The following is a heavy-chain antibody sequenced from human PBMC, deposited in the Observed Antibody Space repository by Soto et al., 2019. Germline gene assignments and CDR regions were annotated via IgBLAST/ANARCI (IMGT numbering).Heavy chain of an antibody. CDR1: GVSISSHDW. J-gene: IGHJ4*02. CDR2: SHQSGST. Sequence: QVPLQESGPGLVKPSGTLSLTCAVSGVSISSHDWWTWVRQPPGKGLGWIGESHQSGSTNYNSSLESRVTIEVDTSKNQFSLKLRSVTVADTAVYYCATRDNSRFYWGQGTLVTVSS. CDR3: ATRDNSRFY. D-gene: IGHD6-13*01. V-gene: IGHV4-4*02.